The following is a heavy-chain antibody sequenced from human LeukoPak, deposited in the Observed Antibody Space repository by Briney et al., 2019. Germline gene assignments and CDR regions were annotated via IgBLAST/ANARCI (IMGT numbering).Heavy chain of an antibody. D-gene: IGHD2-15*01. CDR1: GFTFSSYA. V-gene: IGHV3-23*01. J-gene: IGHJ4*02. CDR3: ANSGGEADY. Sequence: GGPLRLSCAASGFTFSSYAMRWVPKAPGKGLEWVSAISGSGGSTYYADSVKGRFTISRDKSKNTLYLQMNSLRAEDTAVYYCANSGGEADYWGQGTLVTVSS. CDR2: ISGSGGST.